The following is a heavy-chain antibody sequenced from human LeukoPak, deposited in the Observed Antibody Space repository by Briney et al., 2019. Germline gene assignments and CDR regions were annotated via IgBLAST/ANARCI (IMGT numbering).Heavy chain of an antibody. CDR1: GITFSTFA. D-gene: IGHD6-19*01. Sequence: PGGSLRLSCVASGITFSTFALTWVRQAPGKGLEGVSALSRDGANTYYADSAKGRFTISRDNANNLLYLKMDSLRAEDTAVYYCAKPTMAVAGKDWIDAFDIWGQGTMVTVSS. J-gene: IGHJ3*02. CDR3: AKPTMAVAGKDWIDAFDI. CDR2: LSRDGANT. V-gene: IGHV3-23*01.